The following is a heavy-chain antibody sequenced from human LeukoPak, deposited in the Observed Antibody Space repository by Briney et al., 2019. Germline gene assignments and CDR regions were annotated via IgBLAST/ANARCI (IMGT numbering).Heavy chain of an antibody. CDR1: GGSISSRSYY. Sequence: PSETPSLTCTVSGGSISSRSYYWGWIRQPPGKGLEWIGSVYYSGSTYYNPSLKSRVTISVDTSKNQFSLKLSSVTAADTAVYYCARSGSSSGYLFDYWGQGTLVTVSS. J-gene: IGHJ4*02. CDR2: VYYSGST. V-gene: IGHV4-39*01. D-gene: IGHD3-22*01. CDR3: ARSGSSSGYLFDY.